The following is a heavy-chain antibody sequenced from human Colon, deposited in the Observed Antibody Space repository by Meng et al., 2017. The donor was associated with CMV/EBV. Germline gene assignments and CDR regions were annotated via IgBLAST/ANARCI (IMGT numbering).Heavy chain of an antibody. D-gene: IGHD3-3*01. CDR3: AREGPDDQDWFDP. CDR1: GFIFSSYE. CDR2: ISNTGRTI. V-gene: IGHV3-48*03. J-gene: IGHJ5*02. Sequence: GGSLRLSWVGSGFIFSSYEMNWVRQAPGKGLEWISYISNTGRTIYYAESVKGRFTISRDNAKNSLYLQMNSLTPEDTAVYYCAREGPDDQDWFDPWGQGTLVTVSS.